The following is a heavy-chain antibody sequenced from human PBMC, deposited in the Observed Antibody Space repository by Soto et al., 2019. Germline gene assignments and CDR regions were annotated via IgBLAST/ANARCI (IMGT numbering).Heavy chain of an antibody. CDR3: ASRSGQLPYYFDY. CDR2: ISAYKGNT. D-gene: IGHD6-6*01. Sequence: VKVSCKASGYTFTSYGISWVRQAPGQGLEWMGWISAYKGNTNYAQKFQGRVTMTTDTSTSTAYMELRSLRSDDTAVYYCASRSGQLPYYFDYWGQGTLVTVSS. CDR1: GYTFTSYG. J-gene: IGHJ4*02. V-gene: IGHV1-18*04.